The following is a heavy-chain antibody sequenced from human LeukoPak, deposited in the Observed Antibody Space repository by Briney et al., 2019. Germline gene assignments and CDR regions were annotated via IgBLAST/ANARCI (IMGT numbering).Heavy chain of an antibody. Sequence: GGSLRLCCAASGFTFSSYAMSWVRQAPGKGLEWVSAISGSGGSTYYADSVKGRFTISRDNSKNTLYLQMNSLRAEDTAVYYCAKGIAARLGYYMDVWGKGTTVTVSS. CDR1: GFTFSSYA. V-gene: IGHV3-23*01. CDR2: ISGSGGST. J-gene: IGHJ6*03. D-gene: IGHD6-6*01. CDR3: AKGIAARLGYYMDV.